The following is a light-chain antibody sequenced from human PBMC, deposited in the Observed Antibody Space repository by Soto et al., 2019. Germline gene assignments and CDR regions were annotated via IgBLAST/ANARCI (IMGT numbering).Light chain of an antibody. V-gene: IGKV4-1*01. CDR2: WAS. J-gene: IGKJ4*01. CDR1: QSVLYSSNNKDS. CDR3: QQYPDLLT. Sequence: DIVMTQSPGSLAVSLGEGATISCKSSQSVLYSSNNKDSIAWYQQKPGQPPRLLIYWASTRESGVPDRFSSSGSGTDFTLTISSLQAEDVAVYYCQQYPDLLTFGGGTKVEIK.